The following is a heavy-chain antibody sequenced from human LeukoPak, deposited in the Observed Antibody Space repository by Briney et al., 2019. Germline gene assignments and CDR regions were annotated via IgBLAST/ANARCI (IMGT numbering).Heavy chain of an antibody. CDR3: AKGFERNYDFWSGYYGDY. V-gene: IGHV4-34*01. CDR1: GGSFSGYY. CDR2: INHSGST. Sequence: SETLSLTCAVYGGSFSGYYWSWIRQPPGKGLEWIGEINHSGSTNYNPSLKSRVTISVDTSKNQFSLKLSSVTAADTAVYYCAKGFERNYDFWSGYYGDYWGQGTLVTVSS. D-gene: IGHD3-3*01. J-gene: IGHJ4*02.